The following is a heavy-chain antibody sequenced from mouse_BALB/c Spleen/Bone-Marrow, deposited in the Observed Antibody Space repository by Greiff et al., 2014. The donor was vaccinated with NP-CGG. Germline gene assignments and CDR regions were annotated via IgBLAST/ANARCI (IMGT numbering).Heavy chain of an antibody. CDR2: IYPGDGSI. J-gene: IGHJ1*01. CDR3: AYYRYDEYFDV. D-gene: IGHD2-14*01. Sequence: QVQLQQSGPELVKPGASVKMSCKASGYTFTSYFIHWVKQRPGQGLEWIGWIYPGDGSIKYNEKFKVKTTLTADKSSSTAYMFLSSLTSEDSAIYFCAYYRYDEYFDVWGAGTTVTVSS. CDR1: GYTFTSYF. V-gene: IGHV1S56*01.